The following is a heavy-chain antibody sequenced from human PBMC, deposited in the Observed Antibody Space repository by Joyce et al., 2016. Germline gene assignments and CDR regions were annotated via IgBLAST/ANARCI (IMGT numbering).Heavy chain of an antibody. CDR2: IRQEGGEK. J-gene: IGHJ4*02. CDR1: GFSVSNYW. Sequence: EVQLVESGGGLVQPGGSLRLSCVASGFSVSNYWMSWVRQAPGKGLGWVVNIRQEGGEKYYLDSVAGRFTISRDNAKNAIYLQMDSLRADDTAVYYCVRDGQRGWHFDHWGQGTLVTVSS. D-gene: IGHD3-10*01. CDR3: VRDGQRGWHFDH. V-gene: IGHV3-7*03.